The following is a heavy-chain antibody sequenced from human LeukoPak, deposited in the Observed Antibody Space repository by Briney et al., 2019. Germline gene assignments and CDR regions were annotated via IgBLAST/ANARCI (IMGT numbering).Heavy chain of an antibody. V-gene: IGHV4-59*08. D-gene: IGHD4-17*01. Sequence: SETLSLTCTVSGASLNNYYWNWVRQPPGKELEWIGNVDYSGNTRHNPSLKSRVTISLDVSKNHFSLRLSSVTAADTAVYYCAMQVGIYGDYNNWFDPWGQGARVTVSS. CDR2: VDYSGNT. CDR1: GASLNNYY. CDR3: AMQVGIYGDYNNWFDP. J-gene: IGHJ5*02.